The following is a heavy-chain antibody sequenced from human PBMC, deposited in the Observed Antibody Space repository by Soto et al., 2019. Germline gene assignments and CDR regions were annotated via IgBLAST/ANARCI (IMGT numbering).Heavy chain of an antibody. V-gene: IGHV7-4-1*01. Sequence: QVQLVQSGSESMQPGASVKVSCKGSGYNFNSHSINWLRQAPGQGLEWMGWINPNTGNTTYEQGFTGRFVFSVDTSVSTVYLQFFRLKADDSAVYYCARDRASGSFDSWGQGTLVTVSS. D-gene: IGHD1-26*01. J-gene: IGHJ4*02. CDR2: INPNTGNT. CDR1: GYNFNSHS. CDR3: ARDRASGSFDS.